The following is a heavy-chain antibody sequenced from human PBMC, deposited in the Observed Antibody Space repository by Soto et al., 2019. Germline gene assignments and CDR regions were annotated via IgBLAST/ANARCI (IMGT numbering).Heavy chain of an antibody. D-gene: IGHD2-2*01. CDR3: ARGSRPLVCSSTSCLLRVNWFDP. CDR2: ISSNGGST. CDR1: GFTFSSYA. J-gene: IGHJ5*02. Sequence: PGGSLRLSCAASGFTFSSYAMHWVRQAPGKGLEYVSAISSNGGSTYYANSVKGRFTISRDNSKNTLYLQMGSLRAEDMAVYYCARGSRPLVCSSTSCLLRVNWFDPWGQGTLVTVSS. V-gene: IGHV3-64*01.